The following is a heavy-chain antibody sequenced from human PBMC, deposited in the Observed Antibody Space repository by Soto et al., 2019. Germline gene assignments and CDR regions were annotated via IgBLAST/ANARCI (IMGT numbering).Heavy chain of an antibody. J-gene: IGHJ4*02. D-gene: IGHD5-12*01. V-gene: IGHV3-11*05. CDR1: GFTFSDYY. CDR3: ARDHHRYSGYDYVDY. Sequence: ESGGGLVKPGGSLRLSCADSGFTFSDYYMSWIRQAPGKGLEWVPYISSSSSYTNYADSVKGRFTISRDNAKNSLYLHMNSLRAEDTAVYYCARDHHRYSGYDYVDYWGQGTLVTVSS. CDR2: ISSSSSYT.